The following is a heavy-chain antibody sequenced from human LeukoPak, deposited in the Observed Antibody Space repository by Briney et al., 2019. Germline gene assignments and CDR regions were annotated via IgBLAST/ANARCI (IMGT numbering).Heavy chain of an antibody. CDR3: ARDSVGFDY. CDR1: GVSISSDY. Sequence: SETLSLTCSVAGVSISSDYWGWVRQPPGKGVGWVGRVYTSASATYNPSLKTPFTMSVDTSKNHFSLNLSSVTAADTAVYYCARDSVGFDYWGQGTLVTVSS. J-gene: IGHJ4*02. D-gene: IGHD5/OR15-5a*01. CDR2: VYTSASA. V-gene: IGHV4-4*07.